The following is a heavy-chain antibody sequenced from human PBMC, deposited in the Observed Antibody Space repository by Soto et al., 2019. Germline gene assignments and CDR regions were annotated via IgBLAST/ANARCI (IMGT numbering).Heavy chain of an antibody. V-gene: IGHV4-59*01. CDR3: ARRHLEWLLLGPNWFDP. D-gene: IGHD3-3*01. CDR1: GGSLSSYD. CDR2: IYYSGST. J-gene: IGHJ5*02. Sequence: SETLSLTCTVSGGSLSSYDGILIRPQQGKGLEWIEYIYYSGSTNYNPSLKSRVTISVDTSKNQFSLKLSSVTAADTAVYYCARRHLEWLLLGPNWFDPWGQGTLVTVSS.